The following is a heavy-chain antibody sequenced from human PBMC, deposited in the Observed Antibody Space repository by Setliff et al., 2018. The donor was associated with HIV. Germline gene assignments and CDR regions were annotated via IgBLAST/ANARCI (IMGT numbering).Heavy chain of an antibody. D-gene: IGHD3-10*02. J-gene: IGHJ6*03. CDR3: ARGCSSKGMDV. CDR1: GGSLSGYY. V-gene: IGHV4-34*01. CDR2: VSHTGST. Sequence: SETLSLTCAVYGGSLSGYYWRWIRQPPGKGLEWIGDVSHTGSTNYNPSLKSRITISADTPKNQFSLKLSSVTAADTAVYYCARGCSSKGMDVWGKGTKVTVSS.